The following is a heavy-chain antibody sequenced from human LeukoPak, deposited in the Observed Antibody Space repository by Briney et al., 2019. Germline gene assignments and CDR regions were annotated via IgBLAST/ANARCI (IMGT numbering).Heavy chain of an antibody. D-gene: IGHD3-3*01. J-gene: IGHJ5*02. CDR3: ARSEYYDFWSGFNWFDP. V-gene: IGHV4-34*01. CDR1: GGSFSGYY. Sequence: PSETLSLTCAVYGGSFSGYYWSWIRQPTGKGLEWIGEINHSGSTNYNPSLKSRVTISVDTSKNQFSLKLSSVTAADTAVYYCARSEYYDFWSGFNWFDPWGQGTLVTVSS. CDR2: INHSGST.